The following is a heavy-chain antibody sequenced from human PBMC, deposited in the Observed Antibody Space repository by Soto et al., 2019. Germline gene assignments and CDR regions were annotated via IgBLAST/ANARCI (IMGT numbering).Heavy chain of an antibody. V-gene: IGHV1-2*02. Sequence: QVQLVQSGAEVKKPGASVRVSCKASGYTFTDSYLHWVRQAPGQGLEWMGWINPITSDTKSTQKFQARATMTRDTSIGTASLEHTTLSSDATAVCYCATVTSFQDGIDVWGQGTTVSVS. CDR2: INPITSDT. J-gene: IGHJ6*02. D-gene: IGHD2-2*01. CDR3: ATVTSFQDGIDV. CDR1: GYTFTDSY.